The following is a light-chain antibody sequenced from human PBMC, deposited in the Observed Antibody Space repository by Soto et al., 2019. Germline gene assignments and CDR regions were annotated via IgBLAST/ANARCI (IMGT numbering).Light chain of an antibody. J-gene: IGLJ2*01. V-gene: IGLV1-47*02. CDR1: SSNIGGRF. CDR3: AAWDDSLSGPV. Sequence: QSALTQPPSASATPGQRVTISCSGSSSNIGGRFVYWYQHLPGTAPKLLIYSNNQRPSGVPDRFSGSKSGTSAFLAISGLRSGDEADYYCAAWDDSLSGPVFGGGT. CDR2: SNN.